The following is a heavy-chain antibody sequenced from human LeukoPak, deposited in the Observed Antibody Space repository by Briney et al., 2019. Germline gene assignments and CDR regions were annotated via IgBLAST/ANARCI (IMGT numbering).Heavy chain of an antibody. CDR2: IWYDGSNK. V-gene: IGHV3-33*08. D-gene: IGHD2-8*02. CDR1: GFTFSNYD. J-gene: IGHJ4*02. Sequence: PGGSLRLSCAASGFTFSNYDMHWVRQAPGKGLEWVAVIWYDGSNKYYADSVKGRFTISRDNSKNTLYLQMNSLRAEDTAVYYCARGTGYYFDYWGQGTLVTVSS. CDR3: ARGTGYYFDY.